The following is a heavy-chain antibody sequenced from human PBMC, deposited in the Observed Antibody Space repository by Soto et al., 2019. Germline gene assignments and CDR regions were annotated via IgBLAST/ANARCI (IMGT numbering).Heavy chain of an antibody. J-gene: IGHJ6*02. CDR2: IYYSGST. CDR1: GGSISSGGHY. V-gene: IGHV4-31*03. CDR3: ARAPHYYGSGSYYYGMDV. D-gene: IGHD3-10*01. Sequence: TLSLTCTVSGGSISSGGHYWSWIRQHPGKGLEWIGYIYYSGSTYYNPSLKSRVTISVDTSKNQFSLKLSSVTAADTAVYYCARAPHYYGSGSYYYGMDVWGQGTTVTVSS.